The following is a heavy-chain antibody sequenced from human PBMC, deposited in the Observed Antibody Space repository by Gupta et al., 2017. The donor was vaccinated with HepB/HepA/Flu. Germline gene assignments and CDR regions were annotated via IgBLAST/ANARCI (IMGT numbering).Heavy chain of an antibody. CDR3: AXSSSRKYRXCSSTSCYYTFDY. CDR2: IIPIFGTA. CDR1: GLTFSSYA. V-gene: IGHV1-69*06. Sequence: QVHLVPSGAAVKKPWSSVNVSCKSSGLTFSSYAISWVGQAPGQGREWMGGIIPIFGTANYAQKCQGRVTITADKSKSTAYMELRSLRSEDTAVYYCAXSSSRKYRXCSSTSCYYTFDYWGQGTLVTVSS. J-gene: IGHJ4*02. D-gene: IGHD2-2*01.